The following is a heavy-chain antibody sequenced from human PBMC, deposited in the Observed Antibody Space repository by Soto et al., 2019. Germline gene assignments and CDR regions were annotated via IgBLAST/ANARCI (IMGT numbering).Heavy chain of an antibody. CDR3: AKGAYSGRYFDY. D-gene: IGHD1-26*01. CDR2: ISYDGSNK. CDR1: GFTFSSYG. V-gene: IGHV3-30*18. Sequence: QVQLVESGGGVVQPGRSLRLSCAASGFTFSSYGMHWVRQAPGKGLEWVAVISYDGSNKYYADSVKGRFTISRDNSKNTLYLQMNSLRAEDTAVYYCAKGAYSGRYFDYWGQGTLVTVSS. J-gene: IGHJ4*02.